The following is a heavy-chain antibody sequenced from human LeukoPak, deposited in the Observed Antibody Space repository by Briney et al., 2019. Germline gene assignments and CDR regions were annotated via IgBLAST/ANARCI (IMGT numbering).Heavy chain of an antibody. J-gene: IGHJ4*02. Sequence: GSLRLSCAASGFPFSSYSMNWVRQAPGKGLEWVSYISSSSSTIYYADSVKGRFTISRDNSKNTLYLQMNSLRAEDTAVYYCANLGSSNDDYWGQGTLVTVSS. V-gene: IGHV3-48*01. CDR2: ISSSSSTI. CDR3: ANLGSSNDDY. D-gene: IGHD6-6*01. CDR1: GFPFSSYS.